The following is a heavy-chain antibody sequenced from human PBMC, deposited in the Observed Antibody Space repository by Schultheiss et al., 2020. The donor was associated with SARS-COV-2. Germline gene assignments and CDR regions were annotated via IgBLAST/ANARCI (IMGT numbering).Heavy chain of an antibody. V-gene: IGHV1-8*02. CDR3: ARAWGLAPFDY. J-gene: IGHJ4*02. CDR2: MNPNSGNT. Sequence: ASVKVSCKASGGTFSSYAISWVRQATGQGLEWMGWMNPNSGNTGYAQKFQGRVTMTRNTSISTAYMELSSLRSEDTAVYYCARAWGLAPFDYWGQGTLVTVSS. D-gene: IGHD3-16*01. CDR1: GGTFSSYA.